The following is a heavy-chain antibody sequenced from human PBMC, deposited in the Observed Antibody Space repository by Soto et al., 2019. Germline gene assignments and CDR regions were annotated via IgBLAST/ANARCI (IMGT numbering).Heavy chain of an antibody. J-gene: IGHJ3*01. CDR1: GYTFTRNW. Sequence: GSLKISCKGSGYTFTRNWIGWVRQMPGKGLEWMGIIFPIDSDTRYSPSSQGQVTISADNSISTAYLQWSSLKASDTAIYYCATPGGRDFNAFDVWGQGTMVTVS. D-gene: IGHD2-21*02. CDR2: IFPIDSDT. V-gene: IGHV5-51*01. CDR3: ATPGGRDFNAFDV.